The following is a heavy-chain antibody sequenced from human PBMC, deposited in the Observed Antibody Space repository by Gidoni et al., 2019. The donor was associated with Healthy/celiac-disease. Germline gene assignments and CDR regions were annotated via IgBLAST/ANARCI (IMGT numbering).Heavy chain of an antibody. CDR1: GYTFTGYY. V-gene: IGHV1-2*04. J-gene: IGHJ4*02. CDR3: ARDRAPQGDYVWGSYRSAYYFDY. D-gene: IGHD3-16*02. Sequence: QVQLVQSGAEVKKPGASVKVSCKASGYTFTGYYMHWVRQAPGQGLEWMGWINPNSGGTNYAQKFQGWVTMTRDTSISTAYMELGRLRSDDTAVYYCARDRAPQGDYVWGSYRSAYYFDYWGQGTLVTVSS. CDR2: INPNSGGT.